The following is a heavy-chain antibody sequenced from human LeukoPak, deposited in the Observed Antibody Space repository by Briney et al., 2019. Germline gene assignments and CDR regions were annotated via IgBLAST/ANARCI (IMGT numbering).Heavy chain of an antibody. CDR2: ISGSGGST. CDR1: GITLSNYG. J-gene: IGHJ4*02. CDR3: AKRGVVIRVILVGFHKEAYYFDS. D-gene: IGHD3-22*01. V-gene: IGHV3-23*01. Sequence: GGSLRLSCAVSGITLSNYGMSWDRQAPGKGLEWVAGISGSGGSTNYVDSVKGRFTISRDNRKNTLYLQMNSLRAEDTAVYFCAKRGVVIRVILVGFHKEAYYFDSWGQGALVTVSS.